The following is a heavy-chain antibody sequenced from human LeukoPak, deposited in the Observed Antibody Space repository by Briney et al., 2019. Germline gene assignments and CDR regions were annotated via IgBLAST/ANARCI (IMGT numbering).Heavy chain of an antibody. D-gene: IGHD3-3*01. CDR1: GGSISSSNW. Sequence: PSETLSLTCAVSGGSISSSNWWSWVRQPPGKGLEWIGEIYHSGSTNYNPSLKSRVTISVDKSKNQFSLKLSSVTAADTAVYYCARVGLLYDFWSGYYPLDYWGQGTLVTVSS. V-gene: IGHV4-4*02. J-gene: IGHJ4*02. CDR2: IYHSGST. CDR3: ARVGLLYDFWSGYYPLDY.